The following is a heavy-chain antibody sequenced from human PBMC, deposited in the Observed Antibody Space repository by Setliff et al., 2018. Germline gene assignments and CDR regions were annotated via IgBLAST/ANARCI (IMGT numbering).Heavy chain of an antibody. CDR1: GFTFSSYS. D-gene: IGHD7-27*01. Sequence: GGSLRLSCAASGFTFSSYSMNWVRQAPGKGLEWVSYISSSSSTIYYADSVKGRFTISRDNAKNSLYLQMNSLRAEDTAVYYCAREHWGYPSAFDIWGQGTMVTVSS. CDR2: ISSSSSTI. CDR3: AREHWGYPSAFDI. V-gene: IGHV3-48*01. J-gene: IGHJ3*02.